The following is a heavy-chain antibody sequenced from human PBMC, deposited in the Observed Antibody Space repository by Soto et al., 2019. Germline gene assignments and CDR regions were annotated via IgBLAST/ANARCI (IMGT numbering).Heavy chain of an antibody. CDR2: ISGSGGST. D-gene: IGHD6-13*01. J-gene: IGHJ6*02. Sequence: PGGSLRLSFAASGFTFSSYAMSCVRQAPGKGLEGVSAISGSGGSTYYADSVKGRFTISRDNSKNTLYLQMNSLRAEDTAVYYCAKHLYSSSWSLYYYYGMDVWGQGTTVTVSS. CDR3: AKHLYSSSWSLYYYYGMDV. CDR1: GFTFSSYA. V-gene: IGHV3-23*01.